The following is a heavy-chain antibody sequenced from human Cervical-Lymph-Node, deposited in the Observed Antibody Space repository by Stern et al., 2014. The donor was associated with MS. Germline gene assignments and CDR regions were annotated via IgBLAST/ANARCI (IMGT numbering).Heavy chain of an antibody. CDR3: ARGGFFRGYSGYDFHD. D-gene: IGHD5-12*01. V-gene: IGHV1-2*06. CDR1: GYTFPGYY. CDR2: INPNSGAT. Sequence: QMQLVESGAEVKKPGASVKVSCKASGYTFPGYYMHWVRQAPGQGLEWMGRINPNSGATNFAQNFQGRVTMTRDTSITTAYMELNRLTSDDTAVYYCARGGFFRGYSGYDFHDWGQGTLVTVSS. J-gene: IGHJ4*02.